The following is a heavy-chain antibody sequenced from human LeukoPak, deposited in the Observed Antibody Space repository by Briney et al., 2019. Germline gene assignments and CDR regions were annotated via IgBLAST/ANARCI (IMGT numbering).Heavy chain of an antibody. CDR3: AREGPNIAAAGNDDDAFDI. CDR2: IYHSGRT. CDR1: GYSISSGYY. D-gene: IGHD6-13*01. J-gene: IGHJ3*02. V-gene: IGHV4-38-2*02. Sequence: SETLSLTCTVSGYSISSGYYWGWIRQPPGKGLEWIGIIYHSGRTYYNPSLKSRVTISEDTSKNQFSLKLSSVTAADTAVYYCAREGPNIAAAGNDDDAFDIWGQGTMVTVSS.